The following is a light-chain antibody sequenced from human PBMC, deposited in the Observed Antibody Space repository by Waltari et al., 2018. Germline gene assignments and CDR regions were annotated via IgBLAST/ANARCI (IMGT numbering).Light chain of an antibody. J-gene: IGLJ3*02. V-gene: IGLV4-69*01. CDR2: VNSDGSH. Sequence: QLMLTQSPSASASLGASVKLTSTPSSGHSSYAIAWHQQQPEKGPRYLMKVNSDGSHIKGDGIPDRFSGSSSGAERYLTISSLQSEDEADYYCQTGGFGIWVFGGGTKLTVL. CDR1: SGHSSYA. CDR3: QTGGFGIWV.